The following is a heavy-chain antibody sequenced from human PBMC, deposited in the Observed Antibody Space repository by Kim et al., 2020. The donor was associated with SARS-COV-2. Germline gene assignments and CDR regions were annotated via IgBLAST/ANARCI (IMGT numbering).Heavy chain of an antibody. Sequence: ESVKCRFTISRDKYKNTLYLQMNSLGAEDTAVYYCARASSGYDGYFDLWGRVTLVTVSS. D-gene: IGHD3-22*01. J-gene: IGHJ2*01. V-gene: IGHV3-30*07. CDR3: ARASSGYDGYFDL.